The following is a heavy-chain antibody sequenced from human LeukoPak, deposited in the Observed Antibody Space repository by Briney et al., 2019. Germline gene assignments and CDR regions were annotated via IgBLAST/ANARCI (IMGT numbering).Heavy chain of an antibody. Sequence: ASVKVSCKASGYTFTGYYLHWVRQAPGQGLEWMGWINPKNGGTNYAQKFQGRVTMTRDTSISTTHMELSRLTSDDTAVYSCARDPATTYYYDAWGQGTLVTVSS. CDR2: INPKNGGT. V-gene: IGHV1-2*02. CDR1: GYTFTGYY. CDR3: ARDPATTYYYDA. J-gene: IGHJ4*02. D-gene: IGHD3-22*01.